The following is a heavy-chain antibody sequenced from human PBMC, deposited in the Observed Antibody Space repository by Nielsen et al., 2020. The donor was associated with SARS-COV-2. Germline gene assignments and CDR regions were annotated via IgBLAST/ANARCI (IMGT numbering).Heavy chain of an antibody. CDR1: GGSFSGYY. V-gene: IGHV4-34*01. Sequence: SETLSLTCAVYGGSFSGYYWSWIRQPPGKGLEWIGEITHSGTTNYNPSLKSRVTISVDKSMKQFSLKLSSVTAADTATYYCARESRVLVFLEWMYYGMDVWGQGTTVTVSS. CDR3: ARESRVLVFLEWMYYGMDV. CDR2: ITHSGTT. D-gene: IGHD3-3*02. J-gene: IGHJ6*02.